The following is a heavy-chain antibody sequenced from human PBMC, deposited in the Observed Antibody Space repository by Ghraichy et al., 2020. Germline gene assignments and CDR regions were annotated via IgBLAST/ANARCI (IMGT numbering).Heavy chain of an antibody. CDR2: IYRGGDT. V-gene: IGHV3-53*01. Sequence: GALRLSCAASGFTVSNNFLTWVRQAPGKGLEWVSLIYRGGDTYYADSVKGRFTISRDSSKNTLYLQMDSLRAEDTAMYYCGRDVGPWGQGTLVTVSS. D-gene: IGHD1-26*01. J-gene: IGHJ5*02. CDR3: GRDVGP. CDR1: GFTVSNNF.